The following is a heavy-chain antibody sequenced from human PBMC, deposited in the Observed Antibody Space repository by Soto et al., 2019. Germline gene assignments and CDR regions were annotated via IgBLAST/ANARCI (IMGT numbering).Heavy chain of an antibody. J-gene: IGHJ4*02. Sequence: GESLKISCKGSGYNFATYWIGWVRQMPGKGLEWMGIIYPHDSDTRYSPSFHGQVTISADKSISTAYLQWSSLKASDTAIYYCARRLDNTLDFWGQGTLVTVSS. CDR1: GYNFATYW. CDR2: IYPHDSDT. V-gene: IGHV5-51*01. D-gene: IGHD1-20*01. CDR3: ARRLDNTLDF.